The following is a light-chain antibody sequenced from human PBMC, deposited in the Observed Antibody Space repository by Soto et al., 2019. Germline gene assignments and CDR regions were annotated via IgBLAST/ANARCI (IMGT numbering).Light chain of an antibody. Sequence: DIPMTQSPSTLSGSVGDRVTITCRASQTISSWLAWYQQKPGKAPKLLIYKASTLKSGVPSRFSGRGSGTEFTLTIRSLQPDDFATYYCQHYNSYSEAFGQGTKVELK. J-gene: IGKJ1*01. CDR1: QTISSW. CDR3: QHYNSYSEA. V-gene: IGKV1-5*03. CDR2: KAS.